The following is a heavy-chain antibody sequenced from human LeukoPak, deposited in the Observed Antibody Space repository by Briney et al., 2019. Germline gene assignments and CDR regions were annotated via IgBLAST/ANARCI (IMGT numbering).Heavy chain of an antibody. CDR3: AHRHFGLTGYYNIH. CDR2: LYWDDDK. CDR1: GFSLSTSGVG. J-gene: IGHJ4*02. Sequence: SGPTLVKPTQTLTLTCTFSGFSLSTSGVGVGWIRQPPGKALEWLALLYWDDDKRYSPSLKSRLTITKDTSKNQVVLSMTNMDPVDTATYYCAHRHFGLTGYYNIHWGQGTLVTVSS. D-gene: IGHD3-9*01. V-gene: IGHV2-5*02.